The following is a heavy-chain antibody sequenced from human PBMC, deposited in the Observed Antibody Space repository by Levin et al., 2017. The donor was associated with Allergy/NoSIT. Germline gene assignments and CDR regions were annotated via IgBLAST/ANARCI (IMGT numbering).Heavy chain of an antibody. CDR2: IYPRDSDT. CDR1: GYSFASFW. D-gene: IGHD4-23*01. Sequence: GESLKISRKGSGYSFASFWLGWVRQTPGKGLQYMGIIYPRDSDTRYSPSLQGHVTISADESINTAYLQWSSLKASDTAIYFCVRGGNRANYDWFDTWGQGTQVTVSS. J-gene: IGHJ5*02. CDR3: VRGGNRANYDWFDT. V-gene: IGHV5-51*01.